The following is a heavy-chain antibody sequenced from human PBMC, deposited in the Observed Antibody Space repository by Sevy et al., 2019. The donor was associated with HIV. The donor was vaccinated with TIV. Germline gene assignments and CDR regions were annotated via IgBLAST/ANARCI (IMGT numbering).Heavy chain of an antibody. J-gene: IGHJ4*02. D-gene: IGHD3-10*01. CDR3: VRRGVDAYNVYFDL. CDR2: ISTGTDHI. V-gene: IGHV3-21*05. Sequence: GGSLRLSCTASGFTFSAYSMNWVRQAPGKGLKWLSYISTGTDHIYYADSAKGRFTISRDDAKKSVYLEMKSLRDQDTALYYCVRRGVDAYNVYFDLWGQGTLVTVSS. CDR1: GFTFSAYS.